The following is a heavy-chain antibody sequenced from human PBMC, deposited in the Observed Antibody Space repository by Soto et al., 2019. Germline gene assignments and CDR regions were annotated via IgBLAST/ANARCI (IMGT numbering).Heavy chain of an antibody. D-gene: IGHD3-3*01. CDR1: GGSISSYY. J-gene: IGHJ4*02. V-gene: IGHV4-59*01. CDR3: ARAYDFWNGYYSAQYYFDF. CDR2: IYYSGST. Sequence: PSETLSLTCTVSGGSISSYYWSWIRQPPGKGLEWIGYIYYSGSTNYNPSLKSRVTISVDTSKNQFSLKLSSVTAADTAVYYCARAYDFWNGYYSAQYYFDFWGQGTLVTVSS.